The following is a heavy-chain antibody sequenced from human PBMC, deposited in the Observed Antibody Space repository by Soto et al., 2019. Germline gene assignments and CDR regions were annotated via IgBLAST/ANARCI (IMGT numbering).Heavy chain of an antibody. J-gene: IGHJ5*02. V-gene: IGHV6-1*01. CDR1: GDSVSSNSAA. CDR2: TYYRSKWYN. D-gene: IGHD6-19*01. Sequence: SRTLSLSCAISGDSVSSNSAAWNWLRQSPSRGLEWLGRTYYRSKWYNDYAVSVKSRITINPDTSKNQFSLQLNSVTPGDTAVYYCARDQSYVAGTWEWFDPWGQGTLVTVSS. CDR3: ARDQSYVAGTWEWFDP.